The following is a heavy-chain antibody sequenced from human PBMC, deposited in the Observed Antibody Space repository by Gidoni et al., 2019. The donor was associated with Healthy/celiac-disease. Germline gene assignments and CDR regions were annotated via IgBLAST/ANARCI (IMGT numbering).Heavy chain of an antibody. Sequence: EVQLVESGGGLVQPGGSLRLSCAASGFTVSSNYMIWVRQAPGKVLEWVSVIYSGGSTYYADSVKGRFTISRHNSKNTLYLQMNSLRAEDTAVYYCARDWGAPDGVGFDPWGQGTLVTVSS. D-gene: IGHD1-26*01. CDR1: GFTVSSNY. CDR2: IYSGGST. J-gene: IGHJ5*02. CDR3: ARDWGAPDGVGFDP. V-gene: IGHV3-53*04.